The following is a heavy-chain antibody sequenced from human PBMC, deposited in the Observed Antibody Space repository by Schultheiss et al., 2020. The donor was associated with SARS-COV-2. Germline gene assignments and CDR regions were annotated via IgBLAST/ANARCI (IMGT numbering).Heavy chain of an antibody. Sequence: GGSLRLSCAASGFTFSSYEMNWVRQAPGKGLEWVSAISGSGGSTYYADSVKGRFTISRDNSKNTLYLQMNSLKTEDTAVYYCTTDDYGSVDWGQGTLVTVSS. CDR2: ISGSGGST. V-gene: IGHV3-23*01. D-gene: IGHD3-10*01. CDR3: TTDDYGSVD. CDR1: GFTFSSYE. J-gene: IGHJ4*02.